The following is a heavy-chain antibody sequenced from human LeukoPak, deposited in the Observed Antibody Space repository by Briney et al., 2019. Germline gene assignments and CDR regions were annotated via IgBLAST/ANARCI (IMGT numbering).Heavy chain of an antibody. CDR3: ARGSPWYYYDSSGSTPFDY. CDR2: IYYSGST. CDR1: GGSISSYY. D-gene: IGHD3-22*01. Sequence: SETLSLTCTVSGGSISSYYWSWIRQPPVKGLEWSGYIYYSGSTNYNPSLKSRVTISVDTSKNQFSLKLSSVTAADTAVYYCARGSPWYYYDSSGSTPFDYWGQGTLVTVSS. J-gene: IGHJ4*02. V-gene: IGHV4-59*01.